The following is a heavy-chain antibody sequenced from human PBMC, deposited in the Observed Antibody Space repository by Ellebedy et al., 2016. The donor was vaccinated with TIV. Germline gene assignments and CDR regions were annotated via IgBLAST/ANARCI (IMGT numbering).Heavy chain of an antibody. Sequence: ASVKVSCXASGYSFASYGINWVRQAPGQGLEWMGWISTYNGKTESAQKFQGRVTMTTSASRTTVYMELRSLRSDDTAVYYCAREVSGSSAYEDYWGQGTLVTVSS. V-gene: IGHV1-18*01. D-gene: IGHD3-22*01. CDR3: AREVSGSSAYEDY. CDR2: ISTYNGKT. CDR1: GYSFASYG. J-gene: IGHJ4*02.